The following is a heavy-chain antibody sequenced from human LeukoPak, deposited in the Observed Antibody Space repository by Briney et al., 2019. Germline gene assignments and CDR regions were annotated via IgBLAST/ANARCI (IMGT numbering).Heavy chain of an antibody. Sequence: SETLSLTCAVYGGSFSGYYWSWIRQPPGKGLEWIGEINHSGSTNYNPSLKSRVTFSVDTSKDQFSLKLSSVTAADTAVYYCARDSRFCSGAACFSDAFDSWGQGTMVTVS. J-gene: IGHJ3*01. CDR2: INHSGST. D-gene: IGHD2-15*01. CDR1: GGSFSGYY. CDR3: ARDSRFCSGAACFSDAFDS. V-gene: IGHV4-34*01.